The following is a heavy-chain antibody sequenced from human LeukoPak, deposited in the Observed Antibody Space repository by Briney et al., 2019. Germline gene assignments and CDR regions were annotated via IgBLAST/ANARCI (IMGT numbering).Heavy chain of an antibody. V-gene: IGHV3-30*01. D-gene: IGHD2/OR15-2a*01. CDR3: ARANSIHDYFDY. Sequence: HPGGSLRLSCAASGFTFSSYAMSWVRQAPGKGLEWVAVISYDGSNKYYADSVKGRFTISRDNSKNTLYLQMNSLRAEDTAVYYCARANSIHDYFDYWGQGTLVTVSS. J-gene: IGHJ4*02. CDR1: GFTFSSYA. CDR2: ISYDGSNK.